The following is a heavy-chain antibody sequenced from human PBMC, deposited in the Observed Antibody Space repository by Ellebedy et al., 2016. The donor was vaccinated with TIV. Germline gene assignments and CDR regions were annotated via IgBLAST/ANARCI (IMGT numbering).Heavy chain of an antibody. CDR1: GFSVSRNY. J-gene: IGHJ3*01. V-gene: IGHV3-53*01. Sequence: PGGSLRLSCVASGFSVSRNYMSWVRQAPGQGLEWVSVIYSGGSTYYADSVKGRFTISRDNSKTTLYLQMNSLRAEDTAVYYCARDRSNAFDVWGQGTMVTVSS. CDR2: IYSGGST. CDR3: ARDRSNAFDV.